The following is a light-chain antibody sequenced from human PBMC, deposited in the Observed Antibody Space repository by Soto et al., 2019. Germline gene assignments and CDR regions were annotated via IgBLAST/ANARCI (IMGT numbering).Light chain of an antibody. V-gene: IGKV1-5*01. CDR3: QQYKTSWT. CDR1: QSISNW. J-gene: IGKJ1*01. Sequence: DIQMTQSPSTLSASVGDRVTITCRASQSISNWLAWYQQKPGKAPKVLIYDASSLESGVPSRFSGSGSGTEFTLTISSRQPDDSATYYCQQYKTSWTFGQGTKVEIK. CDR2: DAS.